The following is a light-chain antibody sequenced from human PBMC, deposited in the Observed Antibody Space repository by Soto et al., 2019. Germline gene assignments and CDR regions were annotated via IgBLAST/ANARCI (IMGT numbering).Light chain of an antibody. V-gene: IGKV1-5*01. CDR3: QQYKCYGYT. J-gene: IGKJ2*01. Sequence: DIQMTQSPSTLSPSVGDRVTITCRASQSISSWLAWYQQKPGKAPKLLIYDPSRLVSGVPSRFSGSRSGTGFTLTISSLQHDEFRTGSCQQYKCYGYTFGQGTKLQIE. CDR1: QSISSW. CDR2: DPS.